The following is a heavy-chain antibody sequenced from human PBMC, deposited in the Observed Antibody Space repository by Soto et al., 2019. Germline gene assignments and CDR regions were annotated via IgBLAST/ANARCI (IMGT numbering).Heavy chain of an antibody. CDR2: IVVGSGNT. Sequence: SVKVSCKASGFTFTSSAVQWVRQARGQRLEWIGWIVVGSGNTNYAQKFQERVTITRDMSTSTAYMELNSLRSEDTAVYYCARAGGLGAVAVDYWGQGTLVTVSS. V-gene: IGHV1-58*01. J-gene: IGHJ4*02. CDR3: ARAGGLGAVAVDY. D-gene: IGHD6-19*01. CDR1: GFTFTSSA.